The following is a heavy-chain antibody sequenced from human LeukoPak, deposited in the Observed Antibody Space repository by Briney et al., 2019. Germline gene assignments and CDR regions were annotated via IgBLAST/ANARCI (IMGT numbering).Heavy chain of an antibody. CDR3: SRDLPWDV. CDR1: GFTFSSYA. J-gene: IGHJ6*04. V-gene: IGHV3-66*02. CDR2: IYSGGST. Sequence: PGGSLRLSCAASGFTFSSYAMSWVRQAPGKGLEWVSVIYSGGSTYYADSVKGRFTISRDNSKNTLYLQMNSLRAEDTAVYYCSRDLPWDVWGKETTVTVSS.